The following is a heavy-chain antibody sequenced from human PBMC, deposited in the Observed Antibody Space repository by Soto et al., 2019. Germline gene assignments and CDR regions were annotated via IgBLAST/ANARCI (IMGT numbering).Heavy chain of an antibody. D-gene: IGHD2-2*01. J-gene: IGHJ5*02. CDR2: IYPGDSDT. V-gene: IGHV5-51*01. CDR3: ARGDRSSTSCYLFWFDP. Sequence: PGESLKISCKGSGYSFTSYWIGWVRQMPGKGLEWMGIIYPGDSDTRYSPSLQGQVTISADKSISTAYLQWSSLKASDTAMYYCARGDRSSTSCYLFWFDPWGQGTLVTVSS. CDR1: GYSFTSYW.